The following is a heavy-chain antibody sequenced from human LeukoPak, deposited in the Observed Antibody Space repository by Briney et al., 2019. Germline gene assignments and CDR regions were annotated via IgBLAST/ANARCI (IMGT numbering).Heavy chain of an antibody. CDR3: ARDCPLVGAITCNSDY. CDR2: INDSGST. J-gene: IGHJ4*02. V-gene: IGHV4-34*01. D-gene: IGHD1-26*01. Sequence: PSETLSLTCAVYGGSLSGYYWSWIRQSPGKGLEWIGEINDSGSTNYNPSLKSRVTISVDTSKNQFSLKLTSVTAADTAVYYCARDCPLVGAITCNSDYWGQGTLVTVSS. CDR1: GGSLSGYY.